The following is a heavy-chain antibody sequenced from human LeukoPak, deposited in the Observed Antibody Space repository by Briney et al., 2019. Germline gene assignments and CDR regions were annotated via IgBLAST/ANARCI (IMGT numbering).Heavy chain of an antibody. D-gene: IGHD6-19*01. CDR1: GVSIRSGESY. CDR3: AREASIAVAQGFDY. J-gene: IGHJ4*02. Sequence: PSETLSLTCTVSGVSIRSGESYWGWIRQPPGKGLEWIACVSSSGTTYYNPSLKSRVTISVDTSKNQFSLKLSSVTAADTAVYYCAREASIAVAQGFDYWGQGTLVTVSS. V-gene: IGHV4-30-4*01. CDR2: VSSSGTT.